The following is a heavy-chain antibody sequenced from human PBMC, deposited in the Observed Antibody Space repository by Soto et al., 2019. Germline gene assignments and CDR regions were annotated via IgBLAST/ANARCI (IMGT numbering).Heavy chain of an antibody. CDR1: GGSFSRYA. J-gene: IGHJ4*02. CDR2: IIPIFGTT. D-gene: IGHD6-13*01. Sequence: QVQLVQSGAEVRKPGSSVKVSCKASGGSFSRYAITWVRQAPGQGLEWMGGIIPIFGTTNYAQKFQGRVTIPADESTSTAYMELSSLRSEDTAVYYCASRAASGIGYFDSWGQGTLVTVSS. V-gene: IGHV1-69*01. CDR3: ASRAASGIGYFDS.